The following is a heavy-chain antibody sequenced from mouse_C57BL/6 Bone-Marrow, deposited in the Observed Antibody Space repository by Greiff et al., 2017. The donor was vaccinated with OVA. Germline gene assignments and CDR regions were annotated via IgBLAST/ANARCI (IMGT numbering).Heavy chain of an antibody. Sequence: VKLVESGAELVKPGASVKLSCKASGYTFTTYPIEWMKQNHGKSLEWIGNFHPYNDDTKYNEKFKGKATLTVEKSSSTVYLELSRLTSDDSAVYYCARGGSGFYYFDYWGQGTTLTVSS. CDR1: GYTFTTYP. CDR2: FHPYNDDT. V-gene: IGHV1-47*01. J-gene: IGHJ2*01. D-gene: IGHD3-2*02. CDR3: ARGGSGFYYFDY.